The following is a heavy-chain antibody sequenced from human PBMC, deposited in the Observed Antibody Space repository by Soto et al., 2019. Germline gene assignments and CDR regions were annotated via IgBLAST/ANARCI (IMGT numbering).Heavy chain of an antibody. J-gene: IGHJ4*02. D-gene: IGHD5-12*01. V-gene: IGHV4-34*01. CDR1: GGSLSGYY. CDR2: LKDGGLT. Sequence: QVQLQQWGAGLLKPSETLSLTCVVYGGSLSGYYWSWIRQPPGKGLEWIGELKDGGLTNYSPSLKSRVTISADRPKNQFSLKLYSVTAADTAVYYCARGQEGVVATHWDQGSLVTVSS. CDR3: ARGQEGVVATH.